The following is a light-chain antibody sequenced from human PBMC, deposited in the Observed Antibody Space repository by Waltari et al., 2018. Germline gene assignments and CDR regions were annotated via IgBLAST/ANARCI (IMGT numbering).Light chain of an antibody. CDR3: QQYESWPQT. CDR1: QRVRNY. Sequence: EILTTQSPPTLYVSSGERATLSCGASQRVRNYLAWYQQKPGQAPRLLIYATSTRATGVPARFSCSGSGTEFSLTISSLQSEDFAVYYCQQYESWPQTFGPGTKVDI. V-gene: IGKV3-15*01. J-gene: IGKJ3*01. CDR2: ATS.